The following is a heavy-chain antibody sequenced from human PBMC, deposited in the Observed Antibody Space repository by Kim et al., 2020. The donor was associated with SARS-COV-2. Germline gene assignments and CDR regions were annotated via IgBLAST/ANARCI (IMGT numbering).Heavy chain of an antibody. Sequence: YTPALKSRVTISVDTSKNQFSLKLSSVTAADTAVYYCASYPYNWNDVNRPWGQGTLVTVSS. V-gene: IGHV4-59*12. D-gene: IGHD1-20*01. J-gene: IGHJ4*02. CDR3: ASYPYNWNDVNRP.